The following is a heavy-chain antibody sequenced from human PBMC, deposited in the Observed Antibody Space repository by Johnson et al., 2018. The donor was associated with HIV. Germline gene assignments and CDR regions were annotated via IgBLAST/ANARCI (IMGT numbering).Heavy chain of an antibody. Sequence: VQLVESGGGVVQPGGSLRLSCAASGFTFSSFGMHWVRQAPGKGLEWVAFIQYDGNNEYHADSVKGRFSISRDNSKNTLYPQMNSLRAEDTAVYYCAKDWDRWLQPPGDAFDIWGHGTMVTVSS. D-gene: IGHD5-24*01. CDR3: AKDWDRWLQPPGDAFDI. CDR2: IQYDGNNE. J-gene: IGHJ3*02. V-gene: IGHV3-30*02. CDR1: GFTFSSFG.